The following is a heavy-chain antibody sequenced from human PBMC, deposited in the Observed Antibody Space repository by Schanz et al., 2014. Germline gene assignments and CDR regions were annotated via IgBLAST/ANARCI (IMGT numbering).Heavy chain of an antibody. Sequence: VQLVESGGDLVKPGGSLRLSCAASGFTVSKNYMSWVRQAPGKGLEWVSIIYTDGSTYYADSVRDRFTISRDNSKNMLYLQINNLRAEDTAVYYCARGTDTAMEHRPFDYWGQGTLVTVSS. J-gene: IGHJ4*02. CDR2: IYTDGST. CDR1: GFTVSKNY. D-gene: IGHD5-18*01. V-gene: IGHV3-66*01. CDR3: ARGTDTAMEHRPFDY.